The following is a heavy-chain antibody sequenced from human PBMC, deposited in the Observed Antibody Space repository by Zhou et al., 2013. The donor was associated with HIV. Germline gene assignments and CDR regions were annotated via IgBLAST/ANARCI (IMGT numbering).Heavy chain of an antibody. CDR1: GGTFSSYA. J-gene: IGHJ3*02. D-gene: IGHD2-21*01. CDR3: ARCGGGDCHRGYDAFDI. V-gene: IGHV1-69*05. CDR2: IIPIFGTA. Sequence: QVQLVQSGAEVKKPGSSVKVSCKASGGTFSSYAISWVRQAPGQGLEWMGGIIPIFGTANYAQKFQGRVTITTDESTSTAYMELSSLRSEDTAVYYCARCGGGDCHRGYDAFDIWGQGTMVTVSS.